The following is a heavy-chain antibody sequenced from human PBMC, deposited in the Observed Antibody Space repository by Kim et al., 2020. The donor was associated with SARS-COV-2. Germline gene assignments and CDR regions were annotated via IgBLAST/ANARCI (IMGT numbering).Heavy chain of an antibody. CDR1: GGTFSSYA. J-gene: IGHJ5*02. V-gene: IGHV1-69*13. Sequence: SVKVSCKASGGTFSSYAISWVRQAPGQGLEWMGGIIPIFGTANYAQKFQGRVTITADESTSTAYMELSSLRSEDTAVYYCARDGPGPSGPYNWFDPWGQGTLVTVSS. CDR2: IIPIFGTA. CDR3: ARDGPGPSGPYNWFDP.